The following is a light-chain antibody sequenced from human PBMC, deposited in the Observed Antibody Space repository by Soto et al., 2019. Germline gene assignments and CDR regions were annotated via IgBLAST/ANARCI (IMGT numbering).Light chain of an antibody. CDR3: QQYGTSQFT. CDR2: DAS. CDR1: QSVGSDY. J-gene: IGKJ3*01. Sequence: EIVLTQSPGTLSLSPGERATLSCRASQSVGSDYLAWYQQKPGQAPRLLIYDASGRATGIPDRFSGSGSGTDFTLTISRLEAEDFAVYYCQQYGTSQFTFGPGTKVDIK. V-gene: IGKV3-20*01.